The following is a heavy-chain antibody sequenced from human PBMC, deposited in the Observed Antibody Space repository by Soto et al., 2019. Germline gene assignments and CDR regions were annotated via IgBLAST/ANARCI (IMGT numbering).Heavy chain of an antibody. Sequence: ASVKVSCKASGYSFTSSHMHWVRQAPGQGLEWMGIINPSGGSTSYAQKFQGRVTMTRDTSTSTVYMELSSLRSEDTAVYYCAKVGGYSYGPFDYWGQGTLVTVSS. CDR1: GYSFTSSH. CDR3: AKVGGYSYGPFDY. D-gene: IGHD5-18*01. J-gene: IGHJ4*02. CDR2: INPSGGST. V-gene: IGHV1-46*01.